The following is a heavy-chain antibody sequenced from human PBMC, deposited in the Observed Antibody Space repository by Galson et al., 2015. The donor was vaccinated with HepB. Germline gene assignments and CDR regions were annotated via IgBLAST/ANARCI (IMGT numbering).Heavy chain of an antibody. CDR2: IYYSGST. V-gene: IGHV4-59*08. CDR3: ARISTGLYGGNSAVGY. D-gene: IGHD4-23*01. J-gene: IGHJ4*02. CDR1: GGSISSYY. Sequence: SETLSLTCTVSGGSISSYYWSWIRQPPGKGLEWIGYIYYSGSTNYNPSLKSRVTISVDTSKNQFSLKLSSVTAADTAVYYCARISTGLYGGNSAVGYWGQGTLVTVSS.